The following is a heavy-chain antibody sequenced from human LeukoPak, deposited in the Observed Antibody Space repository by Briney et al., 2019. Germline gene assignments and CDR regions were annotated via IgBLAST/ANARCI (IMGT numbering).Heavy chain of an antibody. Sequence: GGSLRLSCAASGFTFSDYYMSWIRRAPGKGLEWVSYISSSGSTIYYADSVKGRFTISRDNAKNSLYPQMNSLRAEDTAVYYCATAVGATHKPETNQHDYWGQGTLVTVSS. CDR2: ISSSGSTI. J-gene: IGHJ4*02. CDR3: ATAVGATHKPETNQHDY. D-gene: IGHD1-26*01. V-gene: IGHV3-11*01. CDR1: GFTFSDYY.